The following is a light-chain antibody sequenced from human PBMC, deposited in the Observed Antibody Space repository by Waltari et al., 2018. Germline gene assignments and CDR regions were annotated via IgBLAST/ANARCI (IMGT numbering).Light chain of an antibody. CDR3: QQYGSSPT. CDR2: GAS. CDR1: QSFINDF. Sequence: EIVLTQSPGTLSLSPGERATLPCRASQSFINDFLAWYQQTPGQAPRLLIYGASSRATGVPDRFTGSGSGTDFTLTISRLEPEDFAIYYCQQYGSSPTFGQGTKVEIK. V-gene: IGKV3-20*01. J-gene: IGKJ1*01.